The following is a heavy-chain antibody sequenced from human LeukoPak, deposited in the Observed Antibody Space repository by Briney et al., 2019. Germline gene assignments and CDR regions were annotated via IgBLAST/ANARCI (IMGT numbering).Heavy chain of an antibody. J-gene: IGHJ3*02. CDR1: GGTFSSYA. CDR3: ARAGYNWNDEGAFDI. CDR2: IIPIFGTA. D-gene: IGHD1-1*01. V-gene: IGHV1-69*13. Sequence: SVKVSCKASGGTFSSYAISWVRQAPGQGLEWMGGIIPIFGTANYAQKFQGRVTITADESTSTAYMELSSLRSEDTAVYYCARAGYNWNDEGAFDIWGQGTMVTVSS.